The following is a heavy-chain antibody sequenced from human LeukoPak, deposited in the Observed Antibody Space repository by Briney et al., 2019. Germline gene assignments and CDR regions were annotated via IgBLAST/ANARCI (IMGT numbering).Heavy chain of an antibody. CDR1: GFTFSSYS. V-gene: IGHV3-21*01. D-gene: IGHD3-16*02. CDR3: ARQYREDYVWGNYRSRALGWFDP. Sequence: GGSLRLSCAASGFTFSSYSMNWVRQAPGKGLEWVSSISSSSSYIYYADSVKGRFTISRDNAKNSLYLQMNSLRAEDTAVYYCARQYREDYVWGNYRSRALGWFDPWGQGTLVTVSS. CDR2: ISSSSSYI. J-gene: IGHJ5*02.